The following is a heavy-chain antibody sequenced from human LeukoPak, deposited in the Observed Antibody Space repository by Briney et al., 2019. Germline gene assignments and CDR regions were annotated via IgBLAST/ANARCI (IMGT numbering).Heavy chain of an antibody. Sequence: GESLKISCKGSGYSFTSYWIGWVRQMPGKGLEWMGIIYPGDSDTRYSPSLQGQVTISADKSISTAYLQWSSLKASDTAMYYCARTIQRGYSGYDFGYWGQGTLVTVSS. J-gene: IGHJ4*02. CDR2: IYPGDSDT. V-gene: IGHV5-51*01. CDR3: ARTIQRGYSGYDFGY. CDR1: GYSFTSYW. D-gene: IGHD5-12*01.